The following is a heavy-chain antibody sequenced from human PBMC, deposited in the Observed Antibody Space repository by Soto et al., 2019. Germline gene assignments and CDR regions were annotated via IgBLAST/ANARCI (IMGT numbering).Heavy chain of an antibody. V-gene: IGHV4-34*01. Sequence: KPSETLSLTCAVYGGSFSGYYWSWIRQPPGKGLEWIGEINHSGSTNYNPSLKSRVTISVDTSKNQFSLKLSSVTAADTAVYYCARGRIQLWLRVYFDYWGQGTLVTVSS. CDR2: INHSGST. CDR1: GGSFSGYY. J-gene: IGHJ4*02. CDR3: ARGRIQLWLRVYFDY. D-gene: IGHD5-18*01.